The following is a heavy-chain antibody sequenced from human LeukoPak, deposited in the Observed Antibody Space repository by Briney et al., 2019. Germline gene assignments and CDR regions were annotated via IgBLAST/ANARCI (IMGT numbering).Heavy chain of an antibody. CDR2: INTNTGKP. Sequence: ASVKVSCKASGYTFNTYAMNWVRQAPGQGLEWMGWINTNTGKPTYVQGFRGRFDFSLDTSVSTAYLQISSLETEDTAVYYCARSGADNWNYEFDYWGQGTLVIVSS. J-gene: IGHJ4*02. V-gene: IGHV7-4-1*02. CDR3: ARSGADNWNYEFDY. CDR1: GYTFNTYA. D-gene: IGHD1-7*01.